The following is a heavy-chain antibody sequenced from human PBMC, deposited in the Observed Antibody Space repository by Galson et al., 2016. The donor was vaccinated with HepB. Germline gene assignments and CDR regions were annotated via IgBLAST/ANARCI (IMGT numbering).Heavy chain of an antibody. V-gene: IGHV3-21*04. Sequence: SLRLSCAASGFTFSDFSMNWVRQAPGKGLEWVSFISSSTNYAYYADSVKGRFIISRDNAKNSLFLQMNSLRADDTAFYYCVRGVGAAAEFWGQGTLVTVSS. CDR3: VRGVGAAAEF. J-gene: IGHJ1*01. CDR2: ISSSTNYA. CDR1: GFTFSDFS. D-gene: IGHD6-13*01.